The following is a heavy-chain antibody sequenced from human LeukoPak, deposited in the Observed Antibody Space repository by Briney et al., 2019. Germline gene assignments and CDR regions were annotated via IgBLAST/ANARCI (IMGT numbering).Heavy chain of an antibody. CDR1: GFSLSTSGVG. Sequence: SGPTLVNPTQTLTLTCTFSGFSLSTSGVGVGWIRQPPGKALEWLALIYWDGDKRYSPSLESSLTITKDTSKNQVVLTMTNMDPVDTATYYCAHRRRSSGSGNWFDPWGRGTLVTVSS. CDR2: IYWDGDK. J-gene: IGHJ5*02. CDR3: AHRRRSSGSGNWFDP. V-gene: IGHV2-5*02. D-gene: IGHD3-10*01.